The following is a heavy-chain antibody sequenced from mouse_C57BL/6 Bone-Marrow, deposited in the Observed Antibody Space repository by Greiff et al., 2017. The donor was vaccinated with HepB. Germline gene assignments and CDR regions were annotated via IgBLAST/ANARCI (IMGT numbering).Heavy chain of an antibody. V-gene: IGHV1-69*01. J-gene: IGHJ4*01. D-gene: IGHD1-1*01. CDR3: AYGSRGDAMDY. CDR1: GYTFTSYW. CDR2: IDPSDSYT. Sequence: QVHVKQPGAELVMPGASVKLSCKASGYTFTSYWMHWVKQRPGQGLEWIGEIDPSDSYTNYNQKFKGKSTLTVDKSSSTAYMQLSSLTSEDSAVYYCAYGSRGDAMDYWGQGTSVTVSS.